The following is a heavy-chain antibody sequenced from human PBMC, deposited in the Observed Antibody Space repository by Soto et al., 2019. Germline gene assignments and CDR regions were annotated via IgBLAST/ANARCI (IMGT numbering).Heavy chain of an antibody. D-gene: IGHD3-9*01. J-gene: IGHJ4*02. V-gene: IGHV1-18*01. CDR1: GYTFTSYG. CDR3: AGATPVLRYCDGLLITDY. CDR2: ISAYNGNT. Sequence: QVQLVQSGAEVKKPGASVKVSCKASGYTFTSYGISWVRQAPGQGLEWMGWISAYNGNTNYAQKLQGRVTMTTDTSTSTAYMELRSLRADETGVYYCAGATPVLRYCDGLLITDYWGQGTLVTVSS.